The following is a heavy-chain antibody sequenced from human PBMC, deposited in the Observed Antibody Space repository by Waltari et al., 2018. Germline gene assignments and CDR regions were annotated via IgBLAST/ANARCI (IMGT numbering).Heavy chain of an antibody. CDR1: GGSFSGYY. D-gene: IGHD6-6*01. V-gene: IGHV4-34*01. Sequence: QVQLQQWGAGLLKPSETLSLTCAVYGGSFSGYYWSWIRQPPGKGLEWIGEIDHSGSTHDHPSRKGRVTISGDTAKNRFSLKRSSVPAADTAVYYWAGGPNSSSSLRYYYYYGMDVWGQGTTVTVSS. CDR2: IDHSGST. J-gene: IGHJ6*02. CDR3: AGGPNSSSSLRYYYYYGMDV.